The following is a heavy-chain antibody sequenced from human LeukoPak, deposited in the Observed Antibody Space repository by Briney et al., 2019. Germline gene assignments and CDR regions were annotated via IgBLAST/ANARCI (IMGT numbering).Heavy chain of an antibody. CDR3: ARVMDSSGWYYFDY. Sequence: GGSLRLSCAASGFTFSSYGMHWVRQAPGKGLEWVAVIWYDGSNKYYADSVKGRFTISRDNSKNTLYLQMNSLRAEDTAVYYCARVMDSSGWYYFDYWGQGTLVTVSS. CDR1: GFTFSSYG. D-gene: IGHD6-19*01. V-gene: IGHV3-33*01. J-gene: IGHJ4*02. CDR2: IWYDGSNK.